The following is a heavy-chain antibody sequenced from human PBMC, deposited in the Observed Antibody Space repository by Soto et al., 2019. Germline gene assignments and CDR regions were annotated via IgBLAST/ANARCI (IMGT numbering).Heavy chain of an antibody. CDR1: GGSISSSSYY. V-gene: IGHV4-39*01. CDR2: IYYSGST. J-gene: IGHJ5*02. CDR3: ARSYYYGSGSYYNLLNWFDP. Sequence: SETLSLTCTVSGGSISSSSYYWGWIRQPPGKGLEWIGSIYYSGSTYYNPSLKSRVTISVDTSKNQFSLKLSSVTAADTAVYYCARSYYYGSGSYYNLLNWFDPWGQGTLVTVSS. D-gene: IGHD3-10*01.